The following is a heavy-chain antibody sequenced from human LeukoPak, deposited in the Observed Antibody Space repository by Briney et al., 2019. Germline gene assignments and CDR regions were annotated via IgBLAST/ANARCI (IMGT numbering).Heavy chain of an antibody. D-gene: IGHD3-16*02. CDR2: INHSGST. CDR1: GGSFSGYY. V-gene: IGHV4-34*01. J-gene: IGHJ3*02. Sequence: SETLSLACAVYGGSFSGYYWSWIRQPPGKGLEWIGEINHSGSTNYNPSLKSRVTMSVDTSKNQFSLKLSSVTAADTAAYYCARSNYVWGSYRPRQSDAFDIWGQGTMVTVSS. CDR3: ARSNYVWGSYRPRQSDAFDI.